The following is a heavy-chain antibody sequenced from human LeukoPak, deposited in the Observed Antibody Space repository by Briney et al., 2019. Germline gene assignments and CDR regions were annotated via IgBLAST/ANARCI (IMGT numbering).Heavy chain of an antibody. D-gene: IGHD2-15*01. CDR2: ISASGGST. Sequence: GGSLRLSCAASGFTFRSHDMSWVRQAPGKGLEWVSGISASGGSTFYADSVKGRFTISRDNSKNTLYLQMNSLRAEDTAVYYCAKDTVGDHQPYYFDYWGQGTLVTVSS. J-gene: IGHJ4*02. CDR1: GFTFRSHD. CDR3: AKDTVGDHQPYYFDY. V-gene: IGHV3-23*01.